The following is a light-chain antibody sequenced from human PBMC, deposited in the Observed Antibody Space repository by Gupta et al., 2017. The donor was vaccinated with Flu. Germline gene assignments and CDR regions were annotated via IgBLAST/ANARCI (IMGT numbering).Light chain of an antibody. CDR2: ATS. Sequence: GERVTITCRASQNINAFLNWFQQKPGKAPELLIYATSILQSGVPSRFSGSGSGTDFTLTITSLQPEDFATYYCQQTDSTPRTFGQGTRVEIK. J-gene: IGKJ1*01. CDR1: QNINAF. CDR3: QQTDSTPRT. V-gene: IGKV1-39*01.